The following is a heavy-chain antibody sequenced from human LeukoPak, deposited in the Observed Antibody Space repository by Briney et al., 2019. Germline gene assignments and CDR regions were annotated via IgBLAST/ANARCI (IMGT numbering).Heavy chain of an antibody. V-gene: IGHV3-20*04. CDR2: INWNGGST. CDR1: GFTFDDYG. Sequence: GGSLRLSCAASGFTFDDYGMSWDRQAAGRGLEWVSGINWNGGSTGYADSVKGRFTISRDNAKNSLYLQMNSPRAEDTAVYYCARESEIRFLEWLFVFDYWGQGTLVTVSS. J-gene: IGHJ4*02. D-gene: IGHD3-3*01. CDR3: ARESEIRFLEWLFVFDY.